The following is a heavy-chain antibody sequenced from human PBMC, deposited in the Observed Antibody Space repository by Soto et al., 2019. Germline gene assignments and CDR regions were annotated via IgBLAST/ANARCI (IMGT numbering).Heavy chain of an antibody. CDR1: GYTFTSYV. V-gene: IGHV1-3*05. Sequence: QVQLVQSGAEEKKPGASVKVSCKASGYTFTSYVMHWVRQAPGQRLEWMGWINAGNGNTKYSQKVQGRDTITRDRSASTAYMELSSLRSEDTAVYYCASEAIAAAAVYGMDVWGQGTTVTVSS. J-gene: IGHJ6*02. CDR3: ASEAIAAAAVYGMDV. CDR2: INAGNGNT. D-gene: IGHD6-13*01.